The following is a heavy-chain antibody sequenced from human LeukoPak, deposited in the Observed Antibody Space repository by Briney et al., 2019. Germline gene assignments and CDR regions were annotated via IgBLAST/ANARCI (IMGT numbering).Heavy chain of an antibody. CDR1: GYTFTSYD. D-gene: IGHD4-17*01. J-gene: IGHJ6*03. CDR2: MNPNSGNT. V-gene: IGHV1-8*01. CDR3: ARDAEDYANYYYYYMDV. Sequence: ASVKVSCKASGYTFTSYDINWVRQATGQGLEWMGWMNPNSGNTGYAQKFQGRVTMTRNTSISTAYMELSSLRSEDTAVYYCARDAEDYANYYYYYMDVWGKGTTVTISS.